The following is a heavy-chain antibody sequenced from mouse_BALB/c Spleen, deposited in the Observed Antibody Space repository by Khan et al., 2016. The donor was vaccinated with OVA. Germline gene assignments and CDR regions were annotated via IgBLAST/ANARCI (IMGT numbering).Heavy chain of an antibody. J-gene: IGHJ4*01. Sequence: QVQLKESGPGLVAPSQSLSITSTISGFSLTNYGVHWVRQPPGKGLEWLVVIWSDGSTTYNSALKSRLTISKDNSKRQVFLKMNSLQTDDTGMYFCARQPYYHYNIMDYRGQGTSVTVSS. V-gene: IGHV2-6-1*01. D-gene: IGHD2-10*01. CDR1: GFSLTNYG. CDR3: ARQPYYHYNIMDY. CDR2: IWSDGST.